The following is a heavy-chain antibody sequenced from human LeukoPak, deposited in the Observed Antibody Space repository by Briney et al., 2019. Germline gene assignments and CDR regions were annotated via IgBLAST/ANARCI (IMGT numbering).Heavy chain of an antibody. V-gene: IGHV1-3*01. CDR3: AREVSGLDY. CDR2: INAGNGNT. J-gene: IGHJ4*02. D-gene: IGHD6-25*01. CDR1: GYSFTSYA. Sequence: ASVKVSCKASGYSFTSYALHWVRQAPGQRLEWMGWINAGNGNTEYSQRFLDRVTITRDTSASTAYMELSSLRSEDTAVYYCAREVSGLDYRGQGTLVTVSS.